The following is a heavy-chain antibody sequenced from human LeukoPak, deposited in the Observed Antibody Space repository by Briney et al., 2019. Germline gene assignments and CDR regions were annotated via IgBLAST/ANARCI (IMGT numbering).Heavy chain of an antibody. V-gene: IGHV6-1*01. Sequence: SQTLSLTCAISGDSVSSKSVAWNWIRQSPPRGLEWLGRTYYRSKWYNDYAVSVKSRITINPDTSKNQFSLRLNSVTPEDTAVYYCARGGYHAYYLDYWGQRSLVTVSS. D-gene: IGHD5-18*01. CDR3: ARGGYHAYYLDY. CDR1: GDSVSSKSVA. CDR2: TYYRSKWYN. J-gene: IGHJ4*02.